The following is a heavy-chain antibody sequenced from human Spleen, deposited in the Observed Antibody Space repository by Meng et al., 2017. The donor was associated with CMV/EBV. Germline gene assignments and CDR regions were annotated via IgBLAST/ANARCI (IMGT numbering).Heavy chain of an antibody. CDR1: GFAFNIYE. CDR2: ISSSDGTE. D-gene: IGHD2-2*01. Sequence: GGSLRLSCAASGFAFNIYEMNWVRQAPGKGLEWVSYISSSDGTEYYADSVKGRFTISRDNAKNSLYLQMNRLRAEDTAVYYCARDCVGTSCYLSFSYWGQGTLVTVSS. J-gene: IGHJ4*02. CDR3: ARDCVGTSCYLSFSY. V-gene: IGHV3-48*03.